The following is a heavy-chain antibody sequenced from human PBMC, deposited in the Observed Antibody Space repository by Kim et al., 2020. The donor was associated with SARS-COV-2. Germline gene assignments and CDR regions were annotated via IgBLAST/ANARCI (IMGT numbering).Heavy chain of an antibody. CDR1: GFTFSSYG. J-gene: IGHJ4*02. CDR2: ISYDGSNK. Sequence: GGSLRLSCAASGFTFSSYGMHWVRQAPGKGLEWVAVISYDGSNKYYADSVKGRFTISRDNSKNTLYLQMNSLRAGDTAVYYCAKAEAYDYWGQGTLVTVS. CDR3: AKAEAYDY. V-gene: IGHV3-30*18.